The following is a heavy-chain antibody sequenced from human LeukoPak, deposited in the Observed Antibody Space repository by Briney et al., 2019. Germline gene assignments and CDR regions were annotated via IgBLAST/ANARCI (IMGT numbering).Heavy chain of an antibody. V-gene: IGHV3-30*18. CDR2: ISYDGSNK. Sequence: GGSLRLSCAASGFTFSSYSMNWVRQAPGKGPEWVAVISYDGSNKYYADSVKGRFTISRDNSKNTLYLQMNSLRAEDTAVYYCAKERWRIAAAGTLSGDYWGQGTLVTVSS. D-gene: IGHD6-13*01. J-gene: IGHJ4*02. CDR1: GFTFSSYS. CDR3: AKERWRIAAAGTLSGDY.